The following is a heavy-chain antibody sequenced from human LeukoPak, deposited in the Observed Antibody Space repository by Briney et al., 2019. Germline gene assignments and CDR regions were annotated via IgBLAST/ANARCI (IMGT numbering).Heavy chain of an antibody. CDR2: IYTSGST. CDR3: ARLTRDGYNSHFDY. Sequence: PSETLSLTCTVSGGSISSYYWSWIRQPAGKGLEWIGRIYTSGSTNYNPSLKSRVTMSVDTSKNQFSLKLSSVTAADTAVYYCARLTRDGYNSHFDYWGQGTLVTVSS. D-gene: IGHD5-24*01. V-gene: IGHV4-4*07. J-gene: IGHJ4*02. CDR1: GGSISSYY.